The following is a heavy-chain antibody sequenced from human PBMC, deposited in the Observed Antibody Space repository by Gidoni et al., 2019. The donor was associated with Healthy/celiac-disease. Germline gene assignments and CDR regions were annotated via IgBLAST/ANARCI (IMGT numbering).Heavy chain of an antibody. J-gene: IGHJ4*02. CDR1: GFTFSSYG. CDR2: IWYDGSNK. CDR3: ARGTTLVDY. V-gene: IGHV3-33*01. D-gene: IGHD1-1*01. Sequence: QVQLVESGGGVVQPGRSLRLSCAASGFTFSSYGMHWVRQAPGKGLEWVAVIWYDGSNKYYADSVKGRFTISRDNSKNTLYLQMNSLRAEDTAVYYCARGTTLVDYWGQGTLVTVSS.